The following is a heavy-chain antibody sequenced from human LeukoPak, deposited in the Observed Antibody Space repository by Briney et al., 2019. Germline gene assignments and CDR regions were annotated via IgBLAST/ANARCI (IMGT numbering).Heavy chain of an antibody. J-gene: IGHJ4*02. D-gene: IGHD3-10*01. Sequence: SETLSLTCTVSGGSISSYYWSWIRQPAGKGLEWIGRIYTSGSTNYNPSLKSRVTMSVDTSKNQFSLKLSSVTAADTAVYYCARVTTMVRGVIKSGRGNFDYWGQGTLVTVSS. CDR2: IYTSGST. V-gene: IGHV4-4*07. CDR3: ARVTTMVRGVIKSGRGNFDY. CDR1: GGSISSYY.